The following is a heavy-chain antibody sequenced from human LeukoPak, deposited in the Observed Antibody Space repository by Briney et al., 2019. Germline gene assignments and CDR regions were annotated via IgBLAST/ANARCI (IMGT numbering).Heavy chain of an antibody. D-gene: IGHD3-22*01. J-gene: IGHJ4*02. CDR2: IRFDGSKK. V-gene: IGHV3-30*02. CDR3: AKDGQFRYDSSGYYVDY. Sequence: GGSLRLSCTTSGFSFSSYGIHWVRQAPGKGLEWVTFIRFDGSKKYYAASVKGRFTISRDNSKNTLYLQMNSLRAEGTGLYYCAKDGQFRYDSSGYYVDYWGQGTLVTVSS. CDR1: GFSFSSYG.